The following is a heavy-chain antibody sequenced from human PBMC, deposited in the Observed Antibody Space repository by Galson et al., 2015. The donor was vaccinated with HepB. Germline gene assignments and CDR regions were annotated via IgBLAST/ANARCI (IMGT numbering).Heavy chain of an antibody. CDR3: ARGGPFTIFDDLY. Sequence: SVKVSCKVSGYTLTELSMHWVRQAPGKGLEWMGGFDPEDGETIYAQKFQGRVTMTEDTSTDTAYMELSSLRVEDTALYYCARGGPFTIFDDLYWGQGTMVTVSS. J-gene: IGHJ3*01. V-gene: IGHV1-24*01. CDR1: GYTLTELS. D-gene: IGHD3-3*01. CDR2: FDPEDGET.